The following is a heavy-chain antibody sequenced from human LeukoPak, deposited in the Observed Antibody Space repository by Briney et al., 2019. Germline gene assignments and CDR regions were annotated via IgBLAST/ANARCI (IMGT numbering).Heavy chain of an antibody. V-gene: IGHV3-23*01. J-gene: IGHJ4*02. CDR2: ISGSGGST. D-gene: IGHD2-2*01. CDR1: GFTFSSYA. Sequence: GGSLRLSCAASGFTFSSYAMSWVRQAPGKGLEWVSAISGSGGSTYYADPVKGRFTISRDNSKNTLYLQMNSLRAEDTAVYYCAKRMGCSSTSCYFGGNFDYWGQGTLVTVSS. CDR3: AKRMGCSSTSCYFGGNFDY.